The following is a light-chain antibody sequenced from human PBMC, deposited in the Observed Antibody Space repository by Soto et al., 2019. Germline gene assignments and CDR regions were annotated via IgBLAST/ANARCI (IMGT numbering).Light chain of an antibody. CDR2: DAS. J-gene: IGKJ5*01. Sequence: DIQMTQSPSSLSASVGGRVTITCQASQNINNYLNLYQQKPGRAPKLLIYDASNLEAGVPSRVRGSGSGTDFTFTISRLQPEDIATYYCQQYENLPTFGQGTRLEI. V-gene: IGKV1-33*01. CDR3: QQYENLPT. CDR1: QNINNY.